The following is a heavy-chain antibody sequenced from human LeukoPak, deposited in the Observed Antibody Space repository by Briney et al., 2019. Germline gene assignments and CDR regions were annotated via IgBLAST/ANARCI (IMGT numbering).Heavy chain of an antibody. Sequence: RGSLRLSCAASGFTFSSYAMSWVRQAPGKGLEWVSAISGSGGSTYYADSVKGRFTISRDNSKNTLYLQMNSLRAEDTAVYYCAKVKAAARGAGVDYWGQGTLVTVSS. D-gene: IGHD6-13*01. J-gene: IGHJ4*02. CDR1: GFTFSSYA. CDR3: AKVKAAARGAGVDY. CDR2: ISGSGGST. V-gene: IGHV3-23*01.